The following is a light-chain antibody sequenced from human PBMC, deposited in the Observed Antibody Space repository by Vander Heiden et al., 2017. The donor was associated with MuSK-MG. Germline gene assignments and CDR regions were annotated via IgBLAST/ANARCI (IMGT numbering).Light chain of an antibody. V-gene: IGLV2-8*01. Sequence: QSALTQPPSASGSPGQSVTISCTGTSTDIGAYNYVSWYQTQPGSAPKLIIYEVTQLTAGVPARFSGAKSGTTASLTVSGLQGEDDAIYFCRSVGGRKNYVIFGGGTKLTVL. CDR3: RSVGGRKNYVI. CDR2: EVT. CDR1: STDIGAYNY. J-gene: IGLJ2*01.